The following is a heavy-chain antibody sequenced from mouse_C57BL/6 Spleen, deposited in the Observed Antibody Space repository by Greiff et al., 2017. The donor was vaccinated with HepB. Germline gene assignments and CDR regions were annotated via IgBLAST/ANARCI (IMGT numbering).Heavy chain of an antibody. V-gene: IGHV1-81*01. J-gene: IGHJ4*01. D-gene: IGHD2-3*01. CDR1: GYTFTSYG. CDR2: IYPRSGNT. Sequence: VKLKQSGAELARPGASVKLSCKASGYTFTSYGISWVKQRTGQGLEWIGEIYPRSGNTYYNEKFKGKATLTADKSSSTAYMELRSLTSEDSAVYFCARSGDGYLYYAMDYWGQGTSVTVSS. CDR3: ARSGDGYLYYAMDY.